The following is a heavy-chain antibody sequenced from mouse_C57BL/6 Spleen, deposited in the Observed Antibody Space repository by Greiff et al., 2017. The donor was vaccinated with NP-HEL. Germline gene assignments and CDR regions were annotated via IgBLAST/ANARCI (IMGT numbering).Heavy chain of an antibody. CDR1: GYTFTDYY. J-gene: IGHJ3*01. CDR2: INPNNGGT. CDR3: AVQEEDKGFAY. Sequence: EVQLQQSGPELVKPGASVKISCKASGYTFTDYYMNWVKQSHGKSLEWIGDINPNNGGTSYNQKFKGKATLTVDKSSSTAYMELRSLTSEDSAVYYCAVQEEDKGFAYWGQGTLVTVSA. V-gene: IGHV1-26*01.